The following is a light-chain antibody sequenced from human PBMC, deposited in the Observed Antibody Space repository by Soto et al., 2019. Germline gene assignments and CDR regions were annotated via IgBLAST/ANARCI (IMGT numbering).Light chain of an antibody. J-gene: IGKJ2*01. V-gene: IGKV3-20*01. CDR2: GAS. Sequence: EIVLTQSPGTLSLSPGERATLSCRASQSVGGNFLAWYQHKPGRALRLLIFGASNRAGGIPDRFSGSGSGTDFTLTISSLEPEDFAVYYGQQYGSSPYTFGQGTKLEIK. CDR1: QSVGGNF. CDR3: QQYGSSPYT.